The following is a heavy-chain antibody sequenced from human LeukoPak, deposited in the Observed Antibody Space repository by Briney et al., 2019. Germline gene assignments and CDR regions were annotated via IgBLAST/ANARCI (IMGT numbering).Heavy chain of an antibody. D-gene: IGHD3-16*02. Sequence: PGGSLRLSCAASGFTFSSYAMSWVRQAPGKGLEWVSAISGSGGSTYYADSVKGRFTISRDNSKNTLYLQMNSLRAEDTAVYYCAKELTFGGVIVIPYFDYWGQGTLVTVSS. CDR1: GFTFSSYA. CDR3: AKELTFGGVIVIPYFDY. V-gene: IGHV3-23*01. J-gene: IGHJ4*02. CDR2: ISGSGGST.